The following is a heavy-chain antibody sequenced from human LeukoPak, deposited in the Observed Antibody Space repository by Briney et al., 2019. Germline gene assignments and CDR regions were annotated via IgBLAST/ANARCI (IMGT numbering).Heavy chain of an antibody. Sequence: SVKVSCKASGGTFSSYAISWVRQAPGQGLEWMGRIIPIFGIANYAQKFQGRVTITADKSTSTAYMELSSLRSEDMAVYYCAADGLEPGFGSVSGSFDYWGQGTLVTVSS. D-gene: IGHD1-1*01. CDR2: IIPIFGIA. J-gene: IGHJ4*02. CDR1: GGTFSSYA. V-gene: IGHV1-69*04. CDR3: AADGLEPGFGSVSGSFDY.